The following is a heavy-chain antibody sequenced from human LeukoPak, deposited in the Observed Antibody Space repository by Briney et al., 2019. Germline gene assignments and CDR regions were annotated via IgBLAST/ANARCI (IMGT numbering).Heavy chain of an antibody. J-gene: IGHJ6*04. Sequence: PGASVKVSCKASGYTFTSYGISWVRQAPGQGLEWMGWISAYNGNTNYAQKLQGRVTMTTDTSTSTAYVELRSLRSDDTAVYYCAYSSSWYAGYYGMDVWGKGTTVTVSS. V-gene: IGHV1-18*04. CDR1: GYTFTSYG. D-gene: IGHD6-13*01. CDR2: ISAYNGNT. CDR3: AYSSSWYAGYYGMDV.